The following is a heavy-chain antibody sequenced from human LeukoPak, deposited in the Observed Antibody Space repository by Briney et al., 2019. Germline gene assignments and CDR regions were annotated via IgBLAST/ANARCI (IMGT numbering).Heavy chain of an antibody. V-gene: IGHV3-74*01. Sequence: GGSLRLSCAASGFTFSSYWMHWVRQAPGKGLVWVSRINSDGNSTNYADSVKGRFTISRDNAKNMLYLPMNSLRAEDTAVYYCARAVSCCRLMDVWGQGTTVTVSS. D-gene: IGHD2-2*01. CDR3: ARAVSCCRLMDV. J-gene: IGHJ6*02. CDR1: GFTFSSYW. CDR2: INSDGNST.